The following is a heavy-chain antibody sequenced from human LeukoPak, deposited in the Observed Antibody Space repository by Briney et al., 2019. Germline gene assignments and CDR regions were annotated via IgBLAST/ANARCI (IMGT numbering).Heavy chain of an antibody. J-gene: IGHJ4*02. CDR1: GFTFGDYA. D-gene: IGHD6-13*01. V-gene: IGHV3-49*03. Sequence: GGSLRLSCTASGFTFGDYAMSWFRQAPGKGLEWVGFIRSKAYGGTTEYAASVKGRFTISRDDSQSFAYLQMNSLKTEDTAVYYCTRRTGSSSLHYWGQGTLVTVSS. CDR2: IRSKAYGGTT. CDR3: TRRTGSSSLHY.